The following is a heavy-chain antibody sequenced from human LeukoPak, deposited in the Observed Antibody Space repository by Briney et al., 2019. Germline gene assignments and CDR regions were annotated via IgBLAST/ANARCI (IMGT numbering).Heavy chain of an antibody. CDR3: ARPRRYCSSTSCPYYFDY. CDR2: IIPTFGTA. Sequence: GASVKVSCKASGGTFSSYAISWVRQAPGQGLEWMGGIIPTFGTANYAQKFQGRVTITADESTSTAYMELSSLRSEDTAVYYCARPRRYCSSTSCPYYFDYWGQGTLVTVSS. CDR1: GGTFSSYA. V-gene: IGHV1-69*01. D-gene: IGHD2-2*01. J-gene: IGHJ4*02.